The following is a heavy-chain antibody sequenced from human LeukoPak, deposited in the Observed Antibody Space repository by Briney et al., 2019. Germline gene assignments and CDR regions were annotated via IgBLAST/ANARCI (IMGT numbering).Heavy chain of an antibody. CDR3: ARDLGYCSAGSCNPWFDP. J-gene: IGHJ5*02. CDR1: GGSISSYY. Sequence: SETLSLTCTVSGGSISSYYWSWIRQPAGKGLEWIGRIYTSGSTNYNPSLKSRVTMSVDTSKNQFSLKLSSVTAADTAVYYCARDLGYCSAGSCNPWFDPWGQGTLVTVSS. D-gene: IGHD2-15*01. CDR2: IYTSGST. V-gene: IGHV4-4*07.